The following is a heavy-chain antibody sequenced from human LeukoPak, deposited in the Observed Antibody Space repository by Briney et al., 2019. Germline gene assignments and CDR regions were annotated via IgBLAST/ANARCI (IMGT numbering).Heavy chain of an antibody. CDR2: FYSGAGT. Sequence: GGSLRLSCAASGLTVSNNYMSWVRQAPGKGLEWVSVFYSGAGTNYADSVRGRFTISRDNSKNTLYLQMNSLRAEDTAVYYCARHTSGEAFDIRGQGTMVTVSS. V-gene: IGHV3-53*01. J-gene: IGHJ3*02. CDR3: ARHTSGEAFDI. D-gene: IGHD7-27*01. CDR1: GLTVSNNY.